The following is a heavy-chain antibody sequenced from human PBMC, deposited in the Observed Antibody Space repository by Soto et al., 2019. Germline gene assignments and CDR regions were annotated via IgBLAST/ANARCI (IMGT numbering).Heavy chain of an antibody. V-gene: IGHV4-59*01. D-gene: IGHD3-9*01. CDR2: IYYSGST. Sequence: SETLSLTCTVSGGSISNYYWTWIRQPPGKGLEWIGYIYYSGSTNYNPSLKSRVTISVDTSKNQFSLKLSSVTAADTAVYYCARGYYDILTGYSHYYYYSGMDVWGQGTTVTVSS. CDR1: GGSISNYY. CDR3: ARGYYDILTGYSHYYYYSGMDV. J-gene: IGHJ6*02.